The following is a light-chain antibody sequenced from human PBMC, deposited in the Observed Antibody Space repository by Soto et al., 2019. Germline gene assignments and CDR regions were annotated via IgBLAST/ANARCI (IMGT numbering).Light chain of an antibody. CDR1: QSVSSY. CDR2: DAS. Sequence: EIVLIQSPATLSLSPGERATLSCRASQSVSSYLAWYQQKPGQAPRLLIYDASNRATGIPARFSGSGSGTDFTLTISSLEPEDFAVYYCQQRSNWPPKLTFGGGTKVEIK. J-gene: IGKJ4*01. CDR3: QQRSNWPPKLT. V-gene: IGKV3-11*01.